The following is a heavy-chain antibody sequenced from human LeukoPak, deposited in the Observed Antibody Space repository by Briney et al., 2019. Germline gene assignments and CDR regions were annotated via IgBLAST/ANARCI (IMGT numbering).Heavy chain of an antibody. CDR1: GFTFSSYA. Sequence: PGGSLRLSCAASGFTFSSYAMSWVRQVPGEGLEWVSAISGSGGSTYYADSVKGRFTISRDNSRNTLYLQMNSLRAEDTAVYYCAKVRYDSSGYPIFDIWGQGTMVTVSS. V-gene: IGHV3-23*01. J-gene: IGHJ3*02. CDR2: ISGSGGST. D-gene: IGHD3-22*01. CDR3: AKVRYDSSGYPIFDI.